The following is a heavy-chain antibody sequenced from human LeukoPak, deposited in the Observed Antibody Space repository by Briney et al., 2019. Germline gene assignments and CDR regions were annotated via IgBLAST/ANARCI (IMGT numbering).Heavy chain of an antibody. CDR2: INPNSGGT. D-gene: IGHD3-10*01. Sequence: GASVKVSCTASGYTFTGYYMHWVRQAPGQGLEWMGRINPNSGGTNYAQKFKGRVTMIRDTTISTAYMELSRLRSGDTAVYYCASAYRNYGSGSYYNGFDPWGQGNLVTVSS. V-gene: IGHV1-2*06. CDR1: GYTFTGYY. CDR3: ASAYRNYGSGSYYNGFDP. J-gene: IGHJ5*01.